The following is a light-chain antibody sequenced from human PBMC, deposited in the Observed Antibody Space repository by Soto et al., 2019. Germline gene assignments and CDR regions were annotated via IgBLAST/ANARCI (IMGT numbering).Light chain of an antibody. CDR2: KAS. CDR3: QQYSSYSWT. Sequence: DIQMTQSPSTLSASVGDRITITCRASQTISSWLAWYQQKPGKAPKLLIYKASSLESGVHSRFSGSGSGTDFTLTISSLQPDDFATYYCQQYSSYSWTFGQGTKVEI. V-gene: IGKV1-5*03. J-gene: IGKJ1*01. CDR1: QTISSW.